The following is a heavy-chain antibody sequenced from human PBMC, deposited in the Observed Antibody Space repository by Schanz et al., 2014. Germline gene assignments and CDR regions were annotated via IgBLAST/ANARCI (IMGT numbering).Heavy chain of an antibody. CDR3: AKSDAFDI. CDR2: ISSRSSHI. J-gene: IGHJ3*02. Sequence: EVQLVESGGGVVRPGGSLRLSCAASGFTFENYALTWVRQVPGKGLEWVSSISSRSSHIYYADSVKGRFTVSRDNAKNSVYLQMNGLRVEDTAVYYCAKSDAFDIWGQGTLVTVSS. V-gene: IGHV3-21*01. CDR1: GFTFENYA.